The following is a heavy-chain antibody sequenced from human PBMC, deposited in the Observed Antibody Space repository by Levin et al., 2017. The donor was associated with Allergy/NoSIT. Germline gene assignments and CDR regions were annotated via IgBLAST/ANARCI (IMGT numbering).Heavy chain of an antibody. CDR3: ARREGFCSGGTCYFDY. D-gene: IGHD2-15*01. CDR2: VNTDGSIT. CDR1: GFTFSSYW. V-gene: IGHV3-74*01. J-gene: IGHJ4*02. Sequence: PGESLKISCAASGFTFSSYWMHWVRQAPGKGLVWVSRVNTDGSITTYADSVKGRFTISRDNAKNTLYLQMNSLRDEDTAVYFCARREGFCSGGTCYFDYWGQGTLVTVSS.